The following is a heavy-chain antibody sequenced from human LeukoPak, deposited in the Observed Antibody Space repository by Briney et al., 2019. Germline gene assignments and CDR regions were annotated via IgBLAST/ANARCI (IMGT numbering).Heavy chain of an antibody. CDR2: VSSGGHTL. V-gene: IGHV3-48*03. Sequence: GGSLRLSCAVSGFMFNTYDVNWVRQVPGRGLEWVSYVSSGGHTLYYADSVRGRFTVSRDSASNSVPLRMNSLRAGDTGTYQCVVLMNHWGQGTPVTVST. D-gene: IGHD1-14*01. CDR3: VVLMNH. J-gene: IGHJ4*02. CDR1: GFMFNTYD.